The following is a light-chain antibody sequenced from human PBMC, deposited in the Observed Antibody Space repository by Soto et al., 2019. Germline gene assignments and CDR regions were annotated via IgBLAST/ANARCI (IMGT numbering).Light chain of an antibody. CDR1: SSDVGAYNY. CDR3: SSYTSATTYV. V-gene: IGLV2-14*01. CDR2: DVR. Sequence: QSALTQPASVSGSPGQSITISCTGTSSDVGAYNYDSWYQQYPGEAPKVIIYDVRHRPAGVSYRFSDSKSGNTASLTISGLQTQDEADYYCSSYTSATTYVFGTGTKLTVL. J-gene: IGLJ1*01.